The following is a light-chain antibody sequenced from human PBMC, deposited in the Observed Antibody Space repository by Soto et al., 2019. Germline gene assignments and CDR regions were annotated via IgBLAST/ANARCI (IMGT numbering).Light chain of an antibody. J-gene: IGKJ2*01. V-gene: IGKV3-15*01. CDR2: GAS. CDR3: QQYNDWPPKQYT. Sequence: EIVTTQSPATLSVSPGESATLSCRASQSVSRNLAWYQQKPGQTPRLLIYGASTRATGIPARFSGSGSGTEFTLTISSLQSEDFAVYYCQQYNDWPPKQYTFGQGTKLEVK. CDR1: QSVSRN.